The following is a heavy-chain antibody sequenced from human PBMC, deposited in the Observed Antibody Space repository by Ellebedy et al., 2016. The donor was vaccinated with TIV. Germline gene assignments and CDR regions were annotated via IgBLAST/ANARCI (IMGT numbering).Heavy chain of an antibody. J-gene: IGHJ6*02. CDR2: IIPIFGTA. Sequence: SVKVSCXASGGTFSSYAISWVRQAPGQGLEWMGGIIPIFGTANYAQKFQGRVTITADESTSTAYMELSSLRSEDTAVYYCALGIAVAGTFLAMDVWGQGTTVIVSS. D-gene: IGHD6-19*01. CDR3: ALGIAVAGTFLAMDV. CDR1: GGTFSSYA. V-gene: IGHV1-69*13.